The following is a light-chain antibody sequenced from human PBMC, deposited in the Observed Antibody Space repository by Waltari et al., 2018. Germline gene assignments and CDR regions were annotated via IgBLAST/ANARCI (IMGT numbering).Light chain of an antibody. J-gene: IGLJ3*02. Sequence: QSVLPQPPSASGTPGHRVTISCSGTSSNIGFNTVSWYQQVPGTAPKLLIYTDNQRPSGVPDRFSGSKSGSSASLAISGLQSEDEADYYCAGWDDSLNGWVFGGGTKVTVV. CDR3: AGWDDSLNGWV. CDR2: TDN. V-gene: IGLV1-44*01. CDR1: SSNIGFNT.